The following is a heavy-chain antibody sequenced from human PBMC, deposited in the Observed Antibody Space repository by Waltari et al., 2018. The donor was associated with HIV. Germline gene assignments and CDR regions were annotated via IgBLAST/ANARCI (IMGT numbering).Heavy chain of an antibody. D-gene: IGHD3-16*01. CDR1: GFTFSSYA. CDR2: ISGSGGST. J-gene: IGHJ6*02. V-gene: IGHV3-23*01. Sequence: EVQLLESGGGLVQPGGSLRLSCAASGFTFSSYAMSWVRQAPGKGLEWASAISGSGGSTYYADSVKGRFTISRDNSKNTLYLQMNSLRAEDTAVYYCAKGGRASGFEDYYYYYGMDVWGQGTTVTVSS. CDR3: AKGGRASGFEDYYYYYGMDV.